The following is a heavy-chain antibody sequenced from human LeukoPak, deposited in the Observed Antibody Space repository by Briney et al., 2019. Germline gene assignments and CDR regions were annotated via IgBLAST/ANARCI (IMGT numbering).Heavy chain of an antibody. D-gene: IGHD3-16*01. Sequence: GGSLRLSCAASGFTFSSYAMHWVRQAPGKGLEWVAVISYDGSNKYYADSVKGRFTISRDNSKDTLYLQMNSLRAEDTAVYYCARDGALDYWGQGTLVTVSS. J-gene: IGHJ4*02. CDR2: ISYDGSNK. CDR3: ARDGALDY. V-gene: IGHV3-30-3*01. CDR1: GFTFSSYA.